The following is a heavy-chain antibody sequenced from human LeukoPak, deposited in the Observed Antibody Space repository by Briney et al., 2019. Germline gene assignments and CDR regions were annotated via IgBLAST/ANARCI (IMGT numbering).Heavy chain of an antibody. CDR2: INPNSGGT. D-gene: IGHD6-13*01. J-gene: IGHJ6*03. CDR3: ARDVGQEQLAYYYYYMDV. V-gene: IGHV1-2*02. CDR1: GYTFTGYY. Sequence: ASVKVSCKASGYTFTGYYMHWVRQAPGQGLEWMGWINPNSGGTNYAQKFQGRVTMTRDTSISTAYMELSRLRSDDTAVYYCARDVGQEQLAYYYYYMDVWGKGTTVTISS.